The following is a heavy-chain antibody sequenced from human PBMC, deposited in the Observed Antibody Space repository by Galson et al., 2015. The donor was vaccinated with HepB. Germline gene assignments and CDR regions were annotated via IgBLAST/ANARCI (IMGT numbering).Heavy chain of an antibody. CDR2: IRVKANNYAT. D-gene: IGHD2-15*01. CDR3: RLGYCTGGSCSSGSKVDH. V-gene: IGHV3-73*01. Sequence: SLRLSCAASGFIFSGSAMHWVRQASGKGLEWVGRIRVKANNYATAYGASMKGRFTISRDDSKNTAYPQMDSLKPDATAVYYCRLGYCTGGSCSSGSKVDHWGQGALVIVSS. CDR1: GFIFSGSA. J-gene: IGHJ4*02.